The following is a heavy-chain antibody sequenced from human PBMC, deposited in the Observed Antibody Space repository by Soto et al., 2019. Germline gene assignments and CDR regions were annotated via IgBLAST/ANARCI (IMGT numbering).Heavy chain of an antibody. CDR1: GFTFSSYA. Sequence: PGGSLRLSCAASGFTFSSYAMSWVRQAPGKGLEWVSAISGSGGSTYYADSVKGRFTISRDNSKNTLYLQMNSLRAEDTAVYYCAKTAGNRFGVVTSPYFAYWGQGTLVTVSS. CDR2: ISGSGGST. CDR3: AKTAGNRFGVVTSPYFAY. V-gene: IGHV3-23*01. J-gene: IGHJ4*02. D-gene: IGHD3-3*01.